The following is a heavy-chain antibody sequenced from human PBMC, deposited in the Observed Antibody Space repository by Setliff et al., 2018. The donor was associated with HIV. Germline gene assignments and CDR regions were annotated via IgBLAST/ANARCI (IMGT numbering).Heavy chain of an antibody. D-gene: IGHD3-22*01. CDR1: GYTFTAYG. J-gene: IGHJ4*02. Sequence: ASVKVSCKPSGYTFTAYGLSWVRQAPGQGLEWMGWISTYSDETSYAQKLQGRVTMTTDTSTSTAYMELRRLRFDDTAVYYCARGAYYYDSSGYYPLYFDYWGRGTLVTVSS. V-gene: IGHV1-18*01. CDR3: ARGAYYYDSSGYYPLYFDY. CDR2: ISTYSDET.